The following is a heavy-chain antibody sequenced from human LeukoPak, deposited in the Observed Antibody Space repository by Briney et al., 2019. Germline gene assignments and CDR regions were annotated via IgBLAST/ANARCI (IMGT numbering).Heavy chain of an antibody. CDR3: ATDHSMANIAWWFDP. V-gene: IGHV1-46*01. J-gene: IGHJ5*02. D-gene: IGHD2/OR15-2a*01. Sequence: ASVKVSCKASGYTITNDWMHRVRQAPGQGLEWMGVINPSGTGTSYAQKFQGRITMSRDTSTSTIYMELSSLRSEDTAFYYCATDHSMANIAWWFDPWGQGTLVTVSS. CDR2: INPSGTGT. CDR1: GYTITNDW.